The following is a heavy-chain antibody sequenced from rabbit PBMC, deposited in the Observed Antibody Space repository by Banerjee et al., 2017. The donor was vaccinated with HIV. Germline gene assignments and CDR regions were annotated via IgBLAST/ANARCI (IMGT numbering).Heavy chain of an antibody. Sequence: VESGGGLVKPGTSLTLTCIASGVSFSGSSYMCWVRPAPGKGLEWIACIDSGSSGFTYFANWAKGRFTISKTASTTVTLHMTSLTAADTATYFCARDTSSSFSSYGMDLWGPGTLVTVS. CDR3: ARDTSSSFSSYGMDL. D-gene: IGHD1-1*01. CDR1: GVSFSGSSY. J-gene: IGHJ6*01. CDR2: IDSGSSGFT. V-gene: IGHV1S40*01.